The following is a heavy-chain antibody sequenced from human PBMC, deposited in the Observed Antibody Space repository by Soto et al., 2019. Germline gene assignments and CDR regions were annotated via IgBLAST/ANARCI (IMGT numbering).Heavy chain of an antibody. D-gene: IGHD4-17*01. J-gene: IGHJ4*02. CDR3: AHTDDTDYLEHPSDY. V-gene: IGHV2-5*01. CDR2: MYWNDDK. CDR1: GFSVATTGVG. Sequence: QITLKESGPTLVKPTATLTLTCTFSGFSVATTGVGVGWVRQPPGKALEFLAFMYWNDDKRYSPSLRNRLTITKDASRNQVVLKMTDMDPVHTATYYCAHTDDTDYLEHPSDYWGQGTTVTV.